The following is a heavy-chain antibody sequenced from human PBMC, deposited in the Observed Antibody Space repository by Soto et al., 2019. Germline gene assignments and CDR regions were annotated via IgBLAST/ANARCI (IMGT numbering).Heavy chain of an antibody. CDR2: INHSGST. CDR1: GGSFSGYY. CDR3: ARVGGDIVVVVAAHTYNALDY. D-gene: IGHD2-15*01. Sequence: QVQLQQWGAGLLKPSETLSLTCAVYGGSFSGYYWSWIRQPPGKGLEWIGEINHSGSTNYNPSLKSRVTISVDTSNNQFSLKLSSVTAADTAVYYCARVGGDIVVVVAAHTYNALDYWGQGTLVTVSS. J-gene: IGHJ4*02. V-gene: IGHV4-34*01.